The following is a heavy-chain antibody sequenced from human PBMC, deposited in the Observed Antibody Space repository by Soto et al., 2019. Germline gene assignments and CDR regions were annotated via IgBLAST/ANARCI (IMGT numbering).Heavy chain of an antibody. Sequence: SVKVSCKASGYTFTSYGISWVRQAPGQGLEWMGGIIPIFGTANYAQKFQGRVTITADESTSTAYMELSSLRSEDTAVYYCARGWHSSSWYWDYWGQGTLVTVSS. J-gene: IGHJ4*02. CDR1: GYTFTSYG. D-gene: IGHD6-13*01. V-gene: IGHV1-69*13. CDR3: ARGWHSSSWYWDY. CDR2: IIPIFGTA.